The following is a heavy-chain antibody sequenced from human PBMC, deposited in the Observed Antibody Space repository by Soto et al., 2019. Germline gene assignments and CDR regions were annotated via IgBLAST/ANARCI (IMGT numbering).Heavy chain of an antibody. CDR3: ESLSAPVDY. Sequence: GGSLRLSCAASGFTFSSYWMHWVRQVPGKGMEWVSKIDSNGIMTDYADSVKGRFTISRDNAKNSLYLQMNGLRAEDTAVYHCESLSAPVDYWGQGTLVTVSS. J-gene: IGHJ4*01. CDR1: GFTFSSYW. V-gene: IGHV3-74*01. CDR2: IDSNGIMT. D-gene: IGHD2-2*01.